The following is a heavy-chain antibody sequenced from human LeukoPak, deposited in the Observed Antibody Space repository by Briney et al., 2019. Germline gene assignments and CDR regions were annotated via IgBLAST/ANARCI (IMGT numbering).Heavy chain of an antibody. J-gene: IGHJ5*02. CDR1: GYTFTSYG. D-gene: IGHD6-6*01. CDR2: ISAYNGNT. Sequence: ASVKVSCKASGYTFTSYGISWVRQAPGQGLEWMGWISAYNGNTNYAQKLQGRVTMTTDTSTSTAYMELRSLRSDDTAVYYCTRVAARQDWFDPWGQGTLVTVSS. V-gene: IGHV1-18*01. CDR3: TRVAARQDWFDP.